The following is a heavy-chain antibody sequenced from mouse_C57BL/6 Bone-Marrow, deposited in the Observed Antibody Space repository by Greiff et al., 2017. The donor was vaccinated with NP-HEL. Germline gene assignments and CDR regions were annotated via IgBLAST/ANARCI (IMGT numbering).Heavy chain of an antibody. Sequence: EVQVVESEGGLVQPGSSMKLSCTASGFTFSDYYMAWVRQVPEKGLEWVANINYDGSSTYYLDSLKSRFIISRDNAKNILYLQMSSLKSEDTATYYCARERGVVNYFDYWGQGTTLTVSS. CDR2: INYDGSST. CDR3: ARERGVVNYFDY. J-gene: IGHJ2*01. V-gene: IGHV5-16*01. D-gene: IGHD1-1*01. CDR1: GFTFSDYY.